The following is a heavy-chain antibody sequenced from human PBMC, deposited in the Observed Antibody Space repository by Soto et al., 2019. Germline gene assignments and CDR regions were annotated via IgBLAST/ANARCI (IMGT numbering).Heavy chain of an antibody. J-gene: IGHJ4*02. V-gene: IGHV1-69*02. CDR3: ATSYGSGSRAFDY. D-gene: IGHD3-10*01. CDR1: GDTFNFYS. Sequence: VQLVQSGAEVKKPGSSVKVSCKASGDTFNFYSINWVRQAPGLGLEWVGRFNPILSMSNSAPKFQGRVTLTADKSASTAYMVLSSLRSDDTAMYYCATSYGSGSRAFDYWGPGSLVTVSS. CDR2: FNPILSMS.